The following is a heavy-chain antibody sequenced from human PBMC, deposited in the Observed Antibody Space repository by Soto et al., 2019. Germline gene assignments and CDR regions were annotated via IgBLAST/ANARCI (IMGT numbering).Heavy chain of an antibody. J-gene: IGHJ5*02. Sequence: GGSLRLSCAASGFTFSSYAMSWVRQAPGKGLEWVSAISGSGGSTYYADSVKGRFTISRDNSKNTLYLQMNSLRAEDTAVYYCAKDPGLGWYWVGWFDPWGQGTLVTVSS. CDR1: GFTFSSYA. CDR2: ISGSGGST. D-gene: IGHD6-19*01. CDR3: AKDPGLGWYWVGWFDP. V-gene: IGHV3-23*01.